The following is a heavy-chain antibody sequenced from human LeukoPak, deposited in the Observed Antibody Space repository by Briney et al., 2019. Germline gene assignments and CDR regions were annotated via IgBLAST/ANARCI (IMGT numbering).Heavy chain of an antibody. D-gene: IGHD1-14*01. Sequence: GRSLRLSCAASGFTFSSYAMHWVRQAPGKGLEWVAVISYDGSNKYYADSVKGRFTISRDNSKNTLYLQMNSLRAEDTALYYCAKDTGTGYFDYWGQGTLVTVSS. CDR1: GFTFSSYA. V-gene: IGHV3-30-3*01. CDR3: AKDTGTGYFDY. J-gene: IGHJ4*02. CDR2: ISYDGSNK.